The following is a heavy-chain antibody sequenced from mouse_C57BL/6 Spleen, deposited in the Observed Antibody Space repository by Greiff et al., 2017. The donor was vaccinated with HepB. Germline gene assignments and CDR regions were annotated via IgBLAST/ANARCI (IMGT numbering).Heavy chain of an antibody. J-gene: IGHJ2*01. Sequence: EVQGVESGGGLVQPGGSLSLSCAASGFTFTDYYMSWVRQPPGKALEWLGFIRNKANGYTTEYSASVKGRFTISRDNSQSILYLQMNALRAEDSATYYCARYMRYDYDGGVPDYWGQGTTLTVSS. CDR3: ARYMRYDYDGGVPDY. V-gene: IGHV7-3*01. CDR2: IRNKANGYTT. D-gene: IGHD2-4*01. CDR1: GFTFTDYY.